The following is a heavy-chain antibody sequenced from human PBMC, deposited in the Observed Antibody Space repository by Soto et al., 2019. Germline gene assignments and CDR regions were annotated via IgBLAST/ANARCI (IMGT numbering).Heavy chain of an antibody. CDR1: GFTFGSYA. V-gene: IGHV3-23*01. D-gene: IGHD1-26*01. Sequence: EVQLLESGGGLVQPGGSLRLSCAASGFTFGSYAMSWVRQAPGKGLEWVSLVTYSGANTYYAGSVTGRFTISRDNSRNTLYLQTSSLRVEDTAVYYCATPSISTGGYSSFDSWGRGTLVTVSS. J-gene: IGHJ4*02. CDR3: ATPSISTGGYSSFDS. CDR2: VTYSGANT.